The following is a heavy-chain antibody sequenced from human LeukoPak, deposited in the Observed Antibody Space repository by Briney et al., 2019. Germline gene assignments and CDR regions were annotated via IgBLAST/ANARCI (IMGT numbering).Heavy chain of an antibody. J-gene: IGHJ3*02. CDR2: ISGSGRTT. Sequence: GGSLRLSCAASGFAFSLSGINWVRQAPGRGLEWISCISGSGRTTYYADSVRGRFTISRDNAKNSLYLQMNSLRAEDTAVYYCARDLDGGDFDDAFDIWGQGTMVTVSS. D-gene: IGHD2-21*02. V-gene: IGHV3-48*01. CDR3: ARDLDGGDFDDAFDI. CDR1: GFAFSLSG.